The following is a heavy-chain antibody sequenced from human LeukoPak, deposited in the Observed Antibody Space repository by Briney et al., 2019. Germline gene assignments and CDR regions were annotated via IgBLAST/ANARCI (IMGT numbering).Heavy chain of an antibody. D-gene: IGHD3-3*01. Sequence: GRSLRLSCAASGFTFSSYGMHWVRQAPGKGLEWVAVISYDGSNKYYADSVKGRFTIFRDNSKNTLYLQMNSLRAEDTAVYYCAKVLRFLEWSLPLYGMDVWGQGTTVTVSS. CDR3: AKVLRFLEWSLPLYGMDV. CDR1: GFTFSSYG. CDR2: ISYDGSNK. J-gene: IGHJ6*02. V-gene: IGHV3-30*18.